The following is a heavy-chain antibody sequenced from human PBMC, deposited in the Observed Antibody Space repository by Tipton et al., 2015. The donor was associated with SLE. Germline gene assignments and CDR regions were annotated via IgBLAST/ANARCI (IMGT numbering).Heavy chain of an antibody. CDR2: IYYDGSA. V-gene: IGHV4-59*11. CDR3: ARSAIFGVIMGGYFDY. Sequence: TLSLTCSVSGDSISGHYWSWIRQSPGKGLEWIAYIYYDGSAKYNPSLKSRVSMSVDTSKNQFSLKLSSVTAADTAVYYCARSAIFGVIMGGYFDYWGQGTLVTVSS. J-gene: IGHJ4*02. CDR1: GDSISGHY. D-gene: IGHD3-3*01.